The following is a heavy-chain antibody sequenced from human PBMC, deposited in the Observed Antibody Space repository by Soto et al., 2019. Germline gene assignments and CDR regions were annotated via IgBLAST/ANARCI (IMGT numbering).Heavy chain of an antibody. CDR1: GGTFSSYG. D-gene: IGHD3-22*01. CDR2: IIPIFDTP. CDR3: ARARYYYETIWYYYDWFDP. J-gene: IGHJ5*02. Sequence: QVQLVQSGAEVKKPGSSVKVSCKASGGTFSSYGLSWVRQAPGQGLEWMGGIIPIFDTPNYAQKFQGRVNLTADKATNTDYMELSSLRSDETAVYYFARARYYYETIWYYYDWFDPWGQGTLVTVSS. V-gene: IGHV1-69*06.